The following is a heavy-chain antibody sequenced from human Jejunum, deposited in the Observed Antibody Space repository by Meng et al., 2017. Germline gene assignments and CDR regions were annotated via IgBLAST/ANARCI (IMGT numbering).Heavy chain of an antibody. J-gene: IGHJ4*02. Sequence: GQLKESGPGLVAPSVTLSLTCAVSGASISSGYWWSWVRQPPGKGLEWIGEIHHGGDTNYNPSLKSRVTISVDKSNNQYSLRLTSVTAADTAMYYCARNGAYSADHWGQGTLVTVSS. D-gene: IGHD2-15*01. CDR1: GASISSGYW. CDR2: IHHGGDT. V-gene: IGHV4-4*02. CDR3: ARNGAYSADH.